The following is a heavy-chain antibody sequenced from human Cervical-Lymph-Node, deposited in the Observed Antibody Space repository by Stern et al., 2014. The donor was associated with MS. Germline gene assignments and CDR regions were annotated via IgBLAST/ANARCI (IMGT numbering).Heavy chain of an antibody. CDR3: AENMDI. V-gene: IGHV1-2*02. CDR1: GSTSPNTN. Sequence: QVQLGNLGLGVKNLGAPGRAPANPLGSTSPNTNKLCLRQAPEQRPEWMGRISPKNGDTNYAPKFQGRVTMTRDTSVDLVSLEVTGLRFDDTAVYYCAENMDIWGQGTTVTVSS. J-gene: IGHJ6*02. CDR2: ISPKNGDT.